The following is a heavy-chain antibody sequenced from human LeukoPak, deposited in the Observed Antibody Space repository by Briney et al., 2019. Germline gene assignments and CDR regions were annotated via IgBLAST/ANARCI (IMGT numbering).Heavy chain of an antibody. CDR1: GFTFSSYE. V-gene: IGHV3-48*03. CDR3: ARVCRGSCYQFDY. D-gene: IGHD2-15*01. J-gene: IGHJ4*02. CDR2: ISSSGSTI. Sequence: PGGSLRLSCAASGFTFSSYEMNWVRQAPGKGLEWVSYISSSGSTIYYADSVKGRFTISRDNAKNSLYLQMNSLRAEATAVYYCARVCRGSCYQFDYWGQGTLVTVSS.